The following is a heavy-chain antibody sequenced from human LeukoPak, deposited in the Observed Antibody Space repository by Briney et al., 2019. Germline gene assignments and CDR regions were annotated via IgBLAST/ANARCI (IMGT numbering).Heavy chain of an antibody. CDR1: GFTFSSYG. J-gene: IGHJ4*02. Sequence: PGGSLRLSCAASGFTFSSYGMHWLRQAPGKGLEWVAVIWYDGSNKYYADSVKGRFTISRDNSKNTLYLQMNSLRAEDTAVYYCARDMEVAGTSIDYWGQGTLVTVSS. CDR3: ARDMEVAGTSIDY. V-gene: IGHV3-33*01. CDR2: IWYDGSNK. D-gene: IGHD6-19*01.